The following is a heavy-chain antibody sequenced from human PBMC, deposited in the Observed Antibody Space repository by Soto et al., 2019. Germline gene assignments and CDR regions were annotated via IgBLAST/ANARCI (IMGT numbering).Heavy chain of an antibody. D-gene: IGHD6-6*01. V-gene: IGHV5-51*01. CDR1: GYSFTSYW. J-gene: IGHJ6*03. CDR2: IYPGDSDT. Sequence: GESLKISCKGSGYSFTSYWIGWVRQMPGKGLEWMGIIYPGDSDTRYSPSFQGQVTISADKSISTAYLQWSSLKASDTAMYYCARRSSSSGVKWYMDVWGKGTTVTVSS. CDR3: ARRSSSSGVKWYMDV.